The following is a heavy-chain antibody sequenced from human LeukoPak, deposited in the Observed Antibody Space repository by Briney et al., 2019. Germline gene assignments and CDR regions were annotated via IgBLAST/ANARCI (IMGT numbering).Heavy chain of an antibody. CDR3: AGFDSSYDY. Sequence: GGSLRLSCAASGFTFSSYGMHWVRQAPGKGLEWVAVISYDGSNKYYADSVKGRFTISRDNSKNTLYLQMNSLRAEDTAVYYCAGFDSSYDYWGQGTLVTVSS. J-gene: IGHJ4*02. D-gene: IGHD3-9*01. V-gene: IGHV3-30*03. CDR1: GFTFSSYG. CDR2: ISYDGSNK.